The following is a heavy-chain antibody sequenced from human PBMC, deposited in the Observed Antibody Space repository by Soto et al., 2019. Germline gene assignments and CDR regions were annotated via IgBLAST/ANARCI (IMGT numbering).Heavy chain of an antibody. CDR1: GFTFSSYG. CDR3: AKDAPRGYSYGYPSY. D-gene: IGHD5-18*01. V-gene: IGHV3-30*18. CDR2: ISYDGSNK. J-gene: IGHJ4*02. Sequence: GGSLRLSCAASGFTFSSYGMHWVRQAPGKGLEWVAVISYDGSNKYYADSVKGRFTISRDKSKNTLYLQMNSLRAEDTAVYYCAKDAPRGYSYGYPSYWGQGTLVTVSS.